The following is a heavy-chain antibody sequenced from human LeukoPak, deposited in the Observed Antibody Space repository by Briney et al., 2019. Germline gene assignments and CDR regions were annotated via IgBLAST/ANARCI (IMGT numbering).Heavy chain of an antibody. CDR2: ISGSGGST. CDR1: GFTFSSYA. Sequence: GGSLRLSCAASGFTFSSYAMSWVRQAPGKGLEWVSAISGSGGSTYYADSVKGRFTISRDNSKNTLYLQMNSLRAEDTAVYYYAKDSNFEYYFDYWGQGTLVTVSS. J-gene: IGHJ4*02. V-gene: IGHV3-23*01. CDR3: AKDSNFEYYFDY. D-gene: IGHD4-4*01.